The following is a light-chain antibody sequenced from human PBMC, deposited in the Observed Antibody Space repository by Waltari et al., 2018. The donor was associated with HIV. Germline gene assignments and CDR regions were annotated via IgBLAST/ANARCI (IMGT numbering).Light chain of an antibody. J-gene: IGKJ2*01. CDR3: QQSYSTPRT. CDR1: QSISSY. CDR2: AAS. V-gene: IGKV1-39*01. Sequence: DIQMTQSPSSLSASVGERVTITCRASQSISSYLNWYQQKPGKAPKLLIYAASSLQSGVPSRFSGSGSGTDFTLTISSLQPEAFATYYCQQSYSTPRTFGQGTKLEIK.